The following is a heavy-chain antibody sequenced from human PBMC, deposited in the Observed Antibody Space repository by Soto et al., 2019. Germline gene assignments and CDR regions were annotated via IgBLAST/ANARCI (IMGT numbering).Heavy chain of an antibody. CDR2: TGSGTGPG. CDR3: ARRHSGGFFRFFDS. V-gene: IGHV1-69*06. J-gene: IGHJ4*01. D-gene: IGHD2-15*01. Sequence: GASVKVSCKASGGSLSTNPISWVRQAPGQGLEWMGGTGSGTGPGNHAQKFQGRLTVTADKSTSTVYMELTNLSSEGTAVYYCARRHSGGFFRFFDSWGHGTLAPVSS. CDR1: GGSLSTNP.